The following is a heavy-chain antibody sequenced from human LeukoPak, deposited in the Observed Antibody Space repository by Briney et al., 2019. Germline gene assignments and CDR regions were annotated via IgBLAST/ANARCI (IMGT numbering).Heavy chain of an antibody. V-gene: IGHV4-39*01. CDR3: ARRAYSTAYWKHFDS. D-gene: IGHD1-1*01. Sequence: SETLSLTCAVSGGSISSSTDYWGWIRQAPGKGLEWIGSIYYHENTYYNSSLKSRVTISVDTSKNQFSLKLNSVTAADTAVYFCARRAYSTAYWKHFDSWGQGTLVTVSS. J-gene: IGHJ4*02. CDR1: GGSISSSTDY. CDR2: IYYHENT.